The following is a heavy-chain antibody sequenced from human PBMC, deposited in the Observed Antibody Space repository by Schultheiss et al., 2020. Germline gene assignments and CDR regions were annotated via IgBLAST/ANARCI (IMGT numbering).Heavy chain of an antibody. CDR3: ARLKGSSGWYQGGWFDP. D-gene: IGHD6-19*01. J-gene: IGHJ5*02. CDR2: ISSSGSTI. Sequence: GASLRLSCAASGFTFSDYYMSWIRQAPGKGLEWVSYISSSGSTIYYADSVMGRFTISRDNAKNSLYLQMNSLRAEDTAVYYCARLKGSSGWYQGGWFDPWGQETLVTVSP. V-gene: IGHV3-11*01. CDR1: GFTFSDYY.